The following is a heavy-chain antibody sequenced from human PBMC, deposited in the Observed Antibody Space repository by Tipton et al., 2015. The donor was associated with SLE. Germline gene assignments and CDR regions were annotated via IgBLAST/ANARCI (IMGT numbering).Heavy chain of an antibody. CDR3: ARDLRAIVVVTAIPHAFDI. CDR2: IIPIFGTA. J-gene: IGHJ3*02. D-gene: IGHD2-21*02. Sequence: QVQLVQSGAEVKKPGSSVKVSCKASGGTFSIYAISWVRQAPGQGLEWMGGIIPIFGTANYAQKFQGRVTITADESTSTAYMELSSLRSEDTAVYYCARDLRAIVVVTAIPHAFDIWGQGTMVTVSS. V-gene: IGHV1-69*01. CDR1: GGTFSIYA.